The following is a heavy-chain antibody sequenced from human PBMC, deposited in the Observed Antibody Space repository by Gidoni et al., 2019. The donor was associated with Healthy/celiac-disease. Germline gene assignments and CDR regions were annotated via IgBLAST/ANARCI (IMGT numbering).Heavy chain of an antibody. CDR1: GFTFSSYS. J-gene: IGHJ6*02. CDR3: ARHLSYGMDV. Sequence: EVQLVESGGGLVKPGWSLRLSCAASGFTFSSYSMNWVRQAPGKGLEWVSSISSSSSYIYYADSVKGRFTISRDNAKNSLYLQMNSLRAEDTAVYYCARHLSYGMDVWGQGTTVTVSS. V-gene: IGHV3-21*01. CDR2: ISSSSSYI.